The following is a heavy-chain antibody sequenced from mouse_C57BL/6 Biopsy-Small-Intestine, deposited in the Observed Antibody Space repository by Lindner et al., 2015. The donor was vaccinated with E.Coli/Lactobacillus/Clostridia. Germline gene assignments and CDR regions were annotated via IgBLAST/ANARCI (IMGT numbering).Heavy chain of an antibody. J-gene: IGHJ3*01. Sequence: VQLQESGPELVKPGASVKISCKASGYAFSSSWMNWVKQRPGKGLEWIGRIYPGDGDTSYNGKFKGKATLTADKSSSTAYMQLSSLTSEDSAVYFCATYEGYFAWFASWGQGTPVTVSA. V-gene: IGHV1-82*01. CDR1: GYAFSSSW. CDR3: ATYEGYFAWFAS. CDR2: IYPGDGDT. D-gene: IGHD2-3*01.